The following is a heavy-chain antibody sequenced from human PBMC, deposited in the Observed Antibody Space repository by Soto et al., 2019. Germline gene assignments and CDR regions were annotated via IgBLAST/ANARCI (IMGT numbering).Heavy chain of an antibody. J-gene: IGHJ6*02. V-gene: IGHV1-18*04. Sequence: ASVKVSCKASGYTFTSYGISWVRQAPGQGLEWMGWISAYNGNTNYAQKLQGRVTMTTDTSTSTAYMELRSLRSDDTAVYYCARDLNVLRYFGWLLSPIDYYYYGMDVWGQGTTVTVSS. CDR3: ARDLNVLRYFGWLLSPIDYYYYGMDV. CDR2: ISAYNGNT. CDR1: GYTFTSYG. D-gene: IGHD3-9*01.